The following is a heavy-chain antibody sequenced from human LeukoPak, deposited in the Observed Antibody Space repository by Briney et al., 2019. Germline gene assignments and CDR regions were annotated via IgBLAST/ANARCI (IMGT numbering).Heavy chain of an antibody. Sequence: PSETLSLTCAVYGGSFSGYYWSWIRQPPGKGLEWIGYIYYSGSTNYNPSLKSRVTISVDTSKNQFSLKLSSVTAADTAVYYCALVWSDYDSSGYQYYFDYWGQGTLVTVSS. J-gene: IGHJ4*02. CDR3: ALVWSDYDSSGYQYYFDY. CDR1: GGSFSGYY. D-gene: IGHD3-22*01. V-gene: IGHV4-59*01. CDR2: IYYSGST.